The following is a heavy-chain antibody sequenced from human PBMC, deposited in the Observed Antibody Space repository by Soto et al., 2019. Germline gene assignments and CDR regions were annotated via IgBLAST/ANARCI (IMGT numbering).Heavy chain of an antibody. D-gene: IGHD2-15*01. V-gene: IGHV2-5*02. CDR3: AYLPCSGGSCYWFSYSGMDV. CDR2: IYWDDDK. CDR1: GVSLSTSGVG. J-gene: IGHJ6*02. Sequence: QITLKESGPTLVKPTQTLTLTCTFSGVSLSTSGVGVAWIRQPPGKAMEWLALIYWDDDKRYRPSLETRLTITKDTSKNQVVLTMTNGDSVDTATYYCAYLPCSGGSCYWFSYSGMDVWGQGTTVIVSS.